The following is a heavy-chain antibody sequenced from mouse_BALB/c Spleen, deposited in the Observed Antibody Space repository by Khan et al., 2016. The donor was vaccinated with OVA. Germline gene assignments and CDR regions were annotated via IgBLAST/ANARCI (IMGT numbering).Heavy chain of an antibody. CDR1: GYTFTSYT. Sequence: QVQLQQSGAELARPGASVKMSCKASGYTFTSYTMHWVKQRPGQGLEWIGYINPSNDYTNYNQKFKDKATLTADKSSSTAYMHLSSLTSEASAVYSCRRGGPYDVNYGAWIADWGQGTLVTVSA. D-gene: IGHD2-3*01. CDR3: RRGGPYDVNYGAWIAD. CDR2: INPSNDYT. J-gene: IGHJ3*01. V-gene: IGHV1-4*01.